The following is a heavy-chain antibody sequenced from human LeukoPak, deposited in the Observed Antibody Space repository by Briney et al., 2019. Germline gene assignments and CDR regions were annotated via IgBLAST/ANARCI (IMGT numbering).Heavy chain of an antibody. Sequence: GGSLRLSCAASGFTFSSYAMSWVRQAPGKGLEWVSTITGSGGSTYYADSVKGRFTISTDNSKNTLYLQMNSLRAEDTAVYYCAKPPPASSSWLFAYWGQGTLVTVSS. CDR1: GFTFSSYA. CDR3: AKPPPASSSWLFAY. D-gene: IGHD6-13*01. V-gene: IGHV3-23*01. CDR2: ITGSGGST. J-gene: IGHJ4*02.